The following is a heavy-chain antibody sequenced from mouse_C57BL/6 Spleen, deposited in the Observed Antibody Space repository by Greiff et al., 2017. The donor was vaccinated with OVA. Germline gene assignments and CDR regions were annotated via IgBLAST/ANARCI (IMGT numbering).Heavy chain of an antibody. CDR2: IYPSDSET. CDR3: ARGVLRPYWYFDV. D-gene: IGHD1-1*01. J-gene: IGHJ1*03. CDR1: GYTFPSYW. Sequence: QVQLQQPGAELVRPGSSVKLSCKASGYTFPSYWMDWVKQRPGQGLEWIGNIYPSDSETHYNQKFKDKATLTVDKSSSTAYMQLSSLTSEDSAVYYCARGVLRPYWYFDVWGTGTTVTVSS. V-gene: IGHV1-61*01.